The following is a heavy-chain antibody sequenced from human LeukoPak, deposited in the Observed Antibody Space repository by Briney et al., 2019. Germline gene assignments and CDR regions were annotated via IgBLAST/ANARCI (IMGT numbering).Heavy chain of an antibody. D-gene: IGHD4-17*01. CDR3: ARVSNYGEDAFDI. CDR1: GFRFNTYW. V-gene: IGHV3-7*01. CDR2: IKQDGNEK. Sequence: TGGSLRLSCAASGFRFNTYWMSWVRQVPGKGLEWVANIKQDGNEKYYADSVKGRFTISRDNAKNSLYLQMNSLRAEDTAVYYCARVSNYGEDAFDIWGQGTMVTVSS. J-gene: IGHJ3*02.